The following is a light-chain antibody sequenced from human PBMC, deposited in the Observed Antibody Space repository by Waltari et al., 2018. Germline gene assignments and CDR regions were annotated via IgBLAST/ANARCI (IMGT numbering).Light chain of an antibody. V-gene: IGLV1-44*01. CDR2: RND. J-gene: IGLJ2*01. CDR3: ASWDDSLNGRWV. Sequence: QSVLTQPPSASGTPGQRVTISCSGSYSNVGANVVNWYQHLPGTAPKLLIYRNDRRPSGVPDRFSASKSGTSASLAISGLRPEDEADYYCASWDDSLNGRWVFGGGIKLTVL. CDR1: YSNVGANV.